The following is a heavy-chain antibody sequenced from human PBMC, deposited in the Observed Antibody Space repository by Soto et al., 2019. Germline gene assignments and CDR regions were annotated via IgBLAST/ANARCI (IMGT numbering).Heavy chain of an antibody. CDR1: GGSISSGGYY. CDR3: ARAPLFGDTYYYYYMDV. Sequence: SETLSLTCTVSGGSISSGGYYWSWIRQHPGKGLEWIGYIYYSGSTYYNPSLKSRVTISVDTSKNQFSLKLSSVTAADTAVYYCARAPLFGDTYYYYYMDVWGKGTTVTVSS. J-gene: IGHJ6*03. V-gene: IGHV4-31*03. D-gene: IGHD3-10*02. CDR2: IYYSGST.